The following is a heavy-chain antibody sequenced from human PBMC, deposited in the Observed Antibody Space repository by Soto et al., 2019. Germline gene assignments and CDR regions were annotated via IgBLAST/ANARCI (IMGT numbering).Heavy chain of an antibody. Sequence: SQTLSLTCAISGDSVSSNSAAWNGIRQSPSRGLEWLGRTYYRSKWYNDYAVSVKSRITINPDTSKNQFSLQLNSVTPEDTAVYYCAREPQIHSQRCYGMDVWGQGTTVIVSS. V-gene: IGHV6-1*01. CDR1: GDSVSSNSAA. J-gene: IGHJ6*01. CDR3: AREPQIHSQRCYGMDV. CDR2: TYYRSKWYN.